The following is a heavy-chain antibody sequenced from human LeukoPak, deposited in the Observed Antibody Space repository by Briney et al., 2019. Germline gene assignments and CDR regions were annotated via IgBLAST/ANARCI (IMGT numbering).Heavy chain of an antibody. J-gene: IGHJ1*01. V-gene: IGHV3-33*08. Sequence: PGGSLRLSCAASGFTFSSYSMNCVRQAPGKGLEWVAVIWYDGSNKYYADSVKGRFTISRDNSKNTLYLQMNSLRAEDTAVYYCARTSAPGDFQHWGQGTLVTVSS. CDR3: ARTSAPGDFQH. D-gene: IGHD1-1*01. CDR2: IWYDGSNK. CDR1: GFTFSSYS.